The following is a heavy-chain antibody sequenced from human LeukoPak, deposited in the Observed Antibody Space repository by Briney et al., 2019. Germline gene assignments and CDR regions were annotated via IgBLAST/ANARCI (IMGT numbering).Heavy chain of an antibody. V-gene: IGHV3-30-3*01. Sequence: PGRSLRLSCAASGFTFSSYAMHWVRQAPGKGLEWVAVISYDGSNKYYADSVKGRFTISRDNSKNTLYLQMNSLRAEDTAVYYCARGHNWGQGTLVTVSS. CDR1: GFTFSSYA. J-gene: IGHJ4*02. CDR2: ISYDGSNK. CDR3: ARGHN.